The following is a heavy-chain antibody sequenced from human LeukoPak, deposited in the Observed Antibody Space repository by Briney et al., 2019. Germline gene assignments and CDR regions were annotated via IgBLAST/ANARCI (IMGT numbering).Heavy chain of an antibody. V-gene: IGHV1-18*01. CDR2: ISGSNGNT. D-gene: IGHD1-26*01. Sequence: ASVKVSCKISVYSFTIYGLIWVRQAPGQGLEWVGWISGSNGNTKYAQKLQGRVTMTTDTSTSTAYMEVRSLRSEDTAEYYCARAGRGAYYYFDVWGQGTLVTVSS. J-gene: IGHJ4*02. CDR3: ARAGRGAYYYFDV. CDR1: VYSFTIYG.